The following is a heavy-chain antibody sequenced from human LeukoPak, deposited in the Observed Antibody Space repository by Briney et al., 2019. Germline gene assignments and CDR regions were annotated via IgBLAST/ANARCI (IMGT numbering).Heavy chain of an antibody. CDR2: IGTAGEI. Sequence: GGSLRLSCAASGFTFSRYDMHWVRQPTGKGLEWVSGIGTAGEIYYADSVKGRFTISRDNSKNTLYLQMNSLRAEDTAVYYCAKIPQVATYTVPNFDFWGQGTLVTVSS. CDR1: GFTFSRYD. J-gene: IGHJ4*02. CDR3: AKIPQVATYTVPNFDF. V-gene: IGHV3-13*01. D-gene: IGHD3-16*01.